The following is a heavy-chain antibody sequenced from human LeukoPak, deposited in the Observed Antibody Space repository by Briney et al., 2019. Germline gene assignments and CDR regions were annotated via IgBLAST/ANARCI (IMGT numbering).Heavy chain of an antibody. CDR2: IKSDGST. CDR1: GFTFSSYW. CDR3: ARAPSEIGGYYPEYFRH. V-gene: IGHV3-74*01. Sequence: GGSLRLSCAASGFTFSSYWMHWVRQAPGKGLVWVSRIKSDGSTNYADSVKGRFTISRDSAKNTLSLQMNSLRAEDTGVYYCARAPSEIGGYYPEYFRHWGQGTLVTVSS. D-gene: IGHD3-22*01. J-gene: IGHJ1*01.